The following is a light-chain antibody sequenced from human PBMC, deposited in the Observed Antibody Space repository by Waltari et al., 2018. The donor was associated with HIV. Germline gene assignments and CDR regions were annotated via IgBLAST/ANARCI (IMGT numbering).Light chain of an antibody. V-gene: IGKV3-15*01. CDR1: QSVSTD. Sequence: EVVMTQSPATLSVSPGGEATLSCRASQSVSTDLAWYQQKPGQAPRLLIHGASTRATCIPARFSGSGSGTEFTLTISSLQSEDFAVYYCQQYNNWPPSTFGQGTRLEIK. CDR2: GAS. J-gene: IGKJ5*01. CDR3: QQYNNWPPST.